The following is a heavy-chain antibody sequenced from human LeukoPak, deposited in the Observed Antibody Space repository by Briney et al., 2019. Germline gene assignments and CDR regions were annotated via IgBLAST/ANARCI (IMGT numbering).Heavy chain of an antibody. J-gene: IGHJ6*02. CDR2: ISAYNGNT. CDR1: GYTFTIYG. CDR3: ARDRTISDYYYGMDV. V-gene: IGHV1-18*01. D-gene: IGHD1-7*01. Sequence: ASVKASCKASGYTFTIYGISWVRQAPGQGLEWMGWISAYNGNTNYAQKLQGRVTMTTDTSTSTAYMELRSLRSDDTAVYYCARDRTISDYYYGMDVWGRGTTVTVSS.